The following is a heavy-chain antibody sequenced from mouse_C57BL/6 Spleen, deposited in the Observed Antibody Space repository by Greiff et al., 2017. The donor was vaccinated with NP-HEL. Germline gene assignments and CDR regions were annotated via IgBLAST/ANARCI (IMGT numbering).Heavy chain of an antibody. Sequence: EVQLQESGPGLVKPSQSLSLTCSVTGYSITSGYYWNWIRQFPGNKLEWMGYISYDGSNNYNPSLTNRISITRDTSKNQFFLKLNSVTTEDTATYYCAREEETGGFYWYFDVWGTGTTVTVSS. V-gene: IGHV3-6*01. CDR1: GYSITSGYY. CDR2: ISYDGSN. CDR3: AREEETGGFYWYFDV. D-gene: IGHD4-1*01. J-gene: IGHJ1*03.